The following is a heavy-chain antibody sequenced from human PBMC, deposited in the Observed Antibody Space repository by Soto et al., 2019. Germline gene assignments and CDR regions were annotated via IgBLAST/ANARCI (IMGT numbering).Heavy chain of an antibody. D-gene: IGHD3-9*01. J-gene: IGHJ4*02. CDR2: ISGSGGST. V-gene: IGHV3-23*01. Sequence: EVQLLESGGGLVQPGGSLRLSCAASGFTFSSYAMSWVRQAPGKGLEWVSAISGSGGSTYYADSVKGRFTISRDNSKNTLYLQRNSLRVEDTAVYYCAKDYHILTGYYFERPGTADFLGQGTLVTVSS. CDR1: GFTFSSYA. CDR3: AKDYHILTGYYFERPGTADF.